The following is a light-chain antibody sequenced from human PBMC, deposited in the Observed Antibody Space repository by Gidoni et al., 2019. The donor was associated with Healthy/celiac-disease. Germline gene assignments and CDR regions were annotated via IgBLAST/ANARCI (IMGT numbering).Light chain of an antibody. V-gene: IGKV2-28*01. Sequence: DIVMTQSPLSLPVTPGEPASISCRSSQSLLHSNGYNYLDWYLQKPGQSAQLLNYLGSNRASGVPDRFSGSGSGTDFTMKISRVEAEDVGVYYCVQALPTPPTFGGGTKVEIK. CDR1: QSLLHSNGYNY. CDR2: LGS. CDR3: VQALPTPPT. J-gene: IGKJ4*01.